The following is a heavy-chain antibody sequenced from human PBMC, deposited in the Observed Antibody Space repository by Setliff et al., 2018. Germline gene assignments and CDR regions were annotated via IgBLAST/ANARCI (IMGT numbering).Heavy chain of an antibody. D-gene: IGHD2-2*01. Sequence: LSLTCTVSGGSISSGSYYWSWIRQPAGKGLEWIGRIYTSGSTNYNPSLKSRVTISVDTSKKQFSLKLSSVTAADTAVYYCARGRPPLVGDYWGQGTLVTVSS. CDR3: ARGRPPLVGDY. CDR2: IYTSGST. J-gene: IGHJ4*02. CDR1: GGSISSGSYY. V-gene: IGHV4-61*02.